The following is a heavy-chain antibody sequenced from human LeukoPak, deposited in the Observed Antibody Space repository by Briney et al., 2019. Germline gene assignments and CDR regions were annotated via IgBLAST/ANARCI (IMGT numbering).Heavy chain of an antibody. V-gene: IGHV3-15*01. Sequence: GGSLRLSCAASGFTFSNAWMSWVRQAPGKGLEWVGRIKSKTDGGTTDYAAPVKGRFTISRDDSKNTLYLQMNSLKTEDTAVYYCTTDLISMSRFGENWGQGSLVTVSS. CDR2: IKSKTDGGTT. D-gene: IGHD3-10*01. J-gene: IGHJ4*02. CDR3: TTDLISMSRFGEN. CDR1: GFTFSNAW.